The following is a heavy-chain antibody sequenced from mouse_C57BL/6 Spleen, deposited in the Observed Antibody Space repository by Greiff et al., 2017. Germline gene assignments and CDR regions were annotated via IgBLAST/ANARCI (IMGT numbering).Heavy chain of an antibody. Sequence: QVQLKQSGAELAKPGASVKLSCKASGYTFTSYWMHWVKQRPGQGLEWIGYINPSSGYTKYNQKFKDKATLTADKSSNTAYMQLSTLTYEDSAVYYCASIYYYGSSYEGGYFDVWGTGTTVTVSS. V-gene: IGHV1-7*01. J-gene: IGHJ1*03. CDR3: ASIYYYGSSYEGGYFDV. D-gene: IGHD1-1*01. CDR1: GYTFTSYW. CDR2: INPSSGYT.